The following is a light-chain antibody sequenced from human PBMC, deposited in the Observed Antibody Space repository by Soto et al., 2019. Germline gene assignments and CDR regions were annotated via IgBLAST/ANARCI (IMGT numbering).Light chain of an antibody. V-gene: IGKV4-1*01. Sequence: DIVMTQSPDSLAVSLGERATVNCKSSQSVLYTSNNKNYLAWYQQKPGQPPKLFISWAATRESGVPDRFSGSGSGTDFTLTIGSLQAEDVAVYYCQQYYTTPPALTFGGGTKVEIK. J-gene: IGKJ4*01. CDR1: QSVLYTSNNKNY. CDR3: QQYYTTPPALT. CDR2: WAA.